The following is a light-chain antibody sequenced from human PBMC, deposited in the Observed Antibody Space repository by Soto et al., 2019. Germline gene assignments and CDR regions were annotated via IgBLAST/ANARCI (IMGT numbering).Light chain of an antibody. V-gene: IGKV3-15*01. Sequence: EVVMTQSPATLSVSPGERATLSCRASQSVSSLLAWYQQKPGQAPRLLIYGASTRATGIPDRFSASGSGTDFALTISSLQSGDFAVYYCQQYNNLPLTFGGGTKVEIK. CDR1: QSVSSL. CDR2: GAS. J-gene: IGKJ4*01. CDR3: QQYNNLPLT.